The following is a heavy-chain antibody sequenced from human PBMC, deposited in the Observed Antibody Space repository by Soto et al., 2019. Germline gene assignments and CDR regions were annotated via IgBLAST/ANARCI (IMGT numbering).Heavy chain of an antibody. CDR1: GGSISSSSYY. V-gene: IGHV4-39*01. CDR3: ARHAAVAGRGWDYYYGMDV. CDR2: IYYSGST. Sequence: QLQLQESGPGLVKPSETLSLTCTVSGGSISSSSYYWGWIRQPPGKGLEWIGSIYYSGSTYYNPSLKSRVTISVDTSKNQFSLKLSSVTAADTAVYYCARHAAVAGRGWDYYYGMDVWGQGTTVTVSS. D-gene: IGHD6-19*01. J-gene: IGHJ6*02.